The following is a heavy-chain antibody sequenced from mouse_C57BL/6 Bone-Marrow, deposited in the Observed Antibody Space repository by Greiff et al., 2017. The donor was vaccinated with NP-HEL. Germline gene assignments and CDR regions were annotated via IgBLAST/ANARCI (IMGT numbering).Heavy chain of an antibody. J-gene: IGHJ3*01. CDR1: GYSFTGYY. V-gene: IGHV1-31*01. CDR3: AKPGEDSWFAY. CDR2: IYPYNGVS. Sequence: VHVKQSGPELVKPGASVKISCKASGYSFTGYYMPWVKQSHGNILDWIGYIYPYNGVSSYNQKFKGKATLTVDKSSSTAYMELRSLTSEDSAVYYCAKPGEDSWFAYWGQGTLVTVSA.